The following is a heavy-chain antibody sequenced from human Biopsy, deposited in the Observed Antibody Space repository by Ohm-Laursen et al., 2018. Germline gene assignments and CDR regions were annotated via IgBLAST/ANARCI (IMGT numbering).Heavy chain of an antibody. Sequence: SETRSLTCPVSGDSLTSGPENWSWIRQSPGQGLEYIGFIYSGGNTNYNPSLKNRATMSVDTSKNQFYLKLYSVTAADTAVYYCARGRRTSGWPYFDNWGQGALVIVSP. J-gene: IGHJ4*02. V-gene: IGHV4-61*01. D-gene: IGHD6-19*01. CDR3: ARGRRTSGWPYFDN. CDR2: IYSGGNT. CDR1: GDSLTSGPEN.